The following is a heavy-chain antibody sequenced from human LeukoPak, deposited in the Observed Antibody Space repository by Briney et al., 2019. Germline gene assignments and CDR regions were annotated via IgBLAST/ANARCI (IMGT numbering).Heavy chain of an antibody. CDR1: GGSISGGSISGYH. CDR2: MHYSGTT. V-gene: IGHV4-61*08. CDR3: ARGAAPMDV. J-gene: IGHJ6*02. D-gene: IGHD2-15*01. Sequence: SETLSLTCTVSGGSISGGSISGYHWSWIRQPPGKGLELIAYMHYSGTTHYNPPLKSRVTISVDTSKNQFSLKLSSVTAADTAVYYCARGAAPMDVWGQGTTVTVSS.